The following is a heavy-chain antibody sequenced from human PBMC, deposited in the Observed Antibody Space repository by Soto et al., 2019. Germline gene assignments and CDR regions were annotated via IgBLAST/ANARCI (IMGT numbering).Heavy chain of an antibody. Sequence: GESLKISCQASGYSFTAYWITWVRQMPGKGLEWMATIDPSDSYVDYSPSFRGHVTFSVDRSITTVYLQWNSLKASYSAMYFCTRRASSSFYHFDFWGQGALVTVSS. CDR1: GYSFTAYW. J-gene: IGHJ4*02. D-gene: IGHD2-2*01. CDR2: IDPSDSYV. V-gene: IGHV5-10-1*01. CDR3: TRRASSSFYHFDF.